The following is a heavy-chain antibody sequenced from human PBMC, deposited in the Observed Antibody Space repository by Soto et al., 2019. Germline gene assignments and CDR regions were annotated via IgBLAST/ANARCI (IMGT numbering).Heavy chain of an antibody. V-gene: IGHV5-51*01. CDR1: GYSFTSYW. D-gene: IGHD3-16*01. CDR2: IYPGDSDI. J-gene: IGHJ6*02. CDR3: PRHGGRRPHLVSYYGMDV. Sequence: RGEALQISCKGSGYSFTSYWIGWVRQMPGKGLEWMGIIYPGDSDIRYSPSFEGQVTISADKSISTDYLQWSSLRASDTAMYYCPRHGGRRPHLVSYYGMDVWGQRSTVTVFS.